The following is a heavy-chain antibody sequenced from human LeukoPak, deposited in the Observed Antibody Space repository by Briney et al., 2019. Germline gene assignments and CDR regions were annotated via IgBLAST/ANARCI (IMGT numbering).Heavy chain of an antibody. CDR2: IYYSGST. D-gene: IGHD3-10*01. V-gene: IGHV4-39*01. J-gene: IGHJ5*02. CDR1: GGSISSSSYY. Sequence: PSETLSLTCTVSGGSISSSSYYWGWIRQPPGKGLEWIGSIYYSGSTYYNPSLKSRVTISVDTFKNQFSLKLSSVTAADTAVYYCARTTNYYGSGSYFFYSNHRENWFDPWGQGTLVTVSS. CDR3: ARTTNYYGSGSYFFYSNHRENWFDP.